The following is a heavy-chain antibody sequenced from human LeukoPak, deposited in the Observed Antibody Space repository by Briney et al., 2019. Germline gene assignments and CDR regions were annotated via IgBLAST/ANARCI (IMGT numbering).Heavy chain of an antibody. CDR3: ARGAFGVVINAFDI. CDR1: GFTVSSNY. Sequence: PGGSLRLSCAASGFTVSSNYMSWVRQAPGKGLEWVSVIYSGGSTYYADSVKGRFTISRDNSKNTLYLQMNSLRAEDTAVYYCARGAFGVVINAFDIWGQGTMVTVSS. V-gene: IGHV3-53*01. D-gene: IGHD3-3*01. CDR2: IYSGGST. J-gene: IGHJ3*02.